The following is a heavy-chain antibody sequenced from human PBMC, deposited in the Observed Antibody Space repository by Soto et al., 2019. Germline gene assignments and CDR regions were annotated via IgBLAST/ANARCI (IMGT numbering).Heavy chain of an antibody. Sequence: RESLRLSCISSGFTFRTYTMNGVRQAPGKGQEWVSGIRGFSPYTFYAESVKGRFTISRDNAKNSLYLQMNSLRAEDTAVYYCAIDLGLDAQDDYHKALVCRGKRATGTV. CDR3: AIDLGLDAQDDYHKALVC. CDR2: IRGFSPYT. V-gene: IGHV3-21*01. J-gene: IGHJ6*03. D-gene: IGHD4-17*01. CDR1: GFTFRTYT.